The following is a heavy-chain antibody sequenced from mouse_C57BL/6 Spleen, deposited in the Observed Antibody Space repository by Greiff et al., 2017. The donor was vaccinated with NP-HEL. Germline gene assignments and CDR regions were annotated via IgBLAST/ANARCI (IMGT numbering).Heavy chain of an antibody. CDR3: ARSAYGSRDWYFDV. D-gene: IGHD1-1*01. CDR2: INSDGGST. J-gene: IGHJ1*01. V-gene: IGHV5-2*01. Sequence: EVQLVESGGGLVQPGESLKLSCESNEYEFPSYDMSWVRKTPEKRLELVAAINSDGGSTYYPDTMKRLFIISRDNPKKTLYLQMSSLRSEDTALYYCARSAYGSRDWYFDVWGPGTTVTVSS. CDR1: EYEFPSYD.